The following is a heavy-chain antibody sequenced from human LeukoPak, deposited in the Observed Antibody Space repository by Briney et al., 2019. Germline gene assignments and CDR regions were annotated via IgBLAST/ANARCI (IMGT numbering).Heavy chain of an antibody. CDR2: ISSSGSTI. CDR1: GFTFSDYY. V-gene: IGHV3-11*04. CDR3: ARARTWRYYDSSGYPI. D-gene: IGHD3-22*01. J-gene: IGHJ3*02. Sequence: KTGGSLRLSCAASGFTFSDYYMSWIRQAPGKGLEWVSYISSSGSTIYYADSVKGRFTISRDNAKNSLYLQMNSLRAEDTAVYYCARARTWRYYDSSGYPIWGQGTMATVSS.